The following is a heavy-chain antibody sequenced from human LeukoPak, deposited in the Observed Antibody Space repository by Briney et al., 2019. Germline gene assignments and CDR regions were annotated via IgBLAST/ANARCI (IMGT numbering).Heavy chain of an antibody. D-gene: IGHD3-10*01. J-gene: IGHJ4*02. Sequence: GGSLRLSCAASGFTFSAYAMHWVRQAPGKGLEYVSVVSSNGGSTYYANSVKGRFTISRDNSNNTLYLQMGSLRAEDMAVYYCARASTYYYGSGSYLANGGQGPLVTVSS. CDR3: ARASTYYYGSGSYLAN. CDR2: VSSNGGST. CDR1: GFTFSAYA. V-gene: IGHV3-64*01.